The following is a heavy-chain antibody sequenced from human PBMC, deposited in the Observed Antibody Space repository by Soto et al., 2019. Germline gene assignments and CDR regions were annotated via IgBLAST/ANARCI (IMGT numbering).Heavy chain of an antibody. V-gene: IGHV4-39*01. J-gene: IGHJ3*02. D-gene: IGHD3-9*01. CDR2: IYYSGST. CDR3: ARQLPPYDILTDNAFDI. Sequence: SETLSLTCTVSGGSISSSSYYWCCIRQPPGKGLEWIGSIYYSGSTYYNPSLKSRVTISVDTSKNQFSLKLSSVTAADTAVYYCARQLPPYDILTDNAFDIWGQGTMVTVS. CDR1: GGSISSSSYY.